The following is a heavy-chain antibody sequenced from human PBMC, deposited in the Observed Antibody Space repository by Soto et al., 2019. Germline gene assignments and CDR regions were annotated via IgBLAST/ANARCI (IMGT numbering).Heavy chain of an antibody. CDR3: ARTSADIYYYYYMDV. Sequence: ASVKVSCKASGYTFTSYGISWVRQAPGQGLEWMGWMNPNSGNTGYAQKFQGRVTMTRNTSISTAYMELSSLRSEDTAVYYCARTSADIYYYYYMDVWGKGTTVTVSS. J-gene: IGHJ6*03. CDR2: MNPNSGNT. CDR1: GYTFTSYG. V-gene: IGHV1-8*02. D-gene: IGHD3-9*01.